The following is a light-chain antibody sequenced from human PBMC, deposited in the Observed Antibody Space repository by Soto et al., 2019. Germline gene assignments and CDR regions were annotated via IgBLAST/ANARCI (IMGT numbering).Light chain of an antibody. CDR1: QSVSSN. CDR2: GAS. V-gene: IGKV3-15*01. J-gene: IGKJ2*01. Sequence: EIVMTQSPATLSVSPGERATLSCRASQSVSSNLAWYQQKPGQAPRLLIYGASTRATGIPARFSGSGSGTEFTLTISILQSEEFAFYYCEQYNNWPPYTFGQGTKLEIK. CDR3: EQYNNWPPYT.